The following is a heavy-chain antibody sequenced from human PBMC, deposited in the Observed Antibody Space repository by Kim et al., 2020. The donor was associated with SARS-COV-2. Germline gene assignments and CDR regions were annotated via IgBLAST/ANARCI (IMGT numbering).Heavy chain of an antibody. CDR2: FDPEDGET. D-gene: IGHD1-26*01. CDR3: ATCRWELLGAFDI. Sequence: ASVKVSCRATGYTFTNYYMHWVRQAPGEGLEWMGGFDPEDGETIYAQKFQGRVTMTEDTSTDTAYMELSSLRSEDTAVYYCATCRWELLGAFDIWGQGTMVTVSS. V-gene: IGHV1-24*01. J-gene: IGHJ3*02. CDR1: GYTFTNYY.